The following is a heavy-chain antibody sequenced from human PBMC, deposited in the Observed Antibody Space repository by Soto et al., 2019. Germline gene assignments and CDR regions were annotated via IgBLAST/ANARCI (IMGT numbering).Heavy chain of an antibody. Sequence: PSETLSLTCTVSGDSISSGDYYWSWIRQPPGKGLEWIGCIYYSGNTYYNPSLKSRFSISVDTSKNQFSLKLSSVTAADTAVYYCARDYGDYYFDYWGQGTLVTVSS. J-gene: IGHJ4*02. V-gene: IGHV4-30-4*01. CDR1: GDSISSGDYY. D-gene: IGHD4-17*01. CDR2: IYYSGNT. CDR3: ARDYGDYYFDY.